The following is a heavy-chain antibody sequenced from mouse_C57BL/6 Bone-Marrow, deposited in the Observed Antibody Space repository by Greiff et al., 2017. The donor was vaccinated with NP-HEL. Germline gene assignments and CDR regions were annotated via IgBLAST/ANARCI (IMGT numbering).Heavy chain of an antibody. D-gene: IGHD2-1*01. J-gene: IGHJ2*01. CDR2: INPSNGGT. V-gene: IGHV1-53*01. CDR1: GYTFTSYW. CDR3: ARWDGNYLFDY. Sequence: QVQLQQPGTELVKPGASGYTFTSYWMHWVKQRPGQGLEWIGNINPSNGGTNYNEKFKSKATLTVDKSSSTAYMQLSSLTSEDSAVYYCARWDGNYLFDYWGQGTTLTVSS.